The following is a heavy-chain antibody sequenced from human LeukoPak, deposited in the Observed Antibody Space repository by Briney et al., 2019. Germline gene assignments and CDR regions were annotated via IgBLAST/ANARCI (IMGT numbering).Heavy chain of an antibody. CDR3: ARGQGITMVRETYNWFDP. V-gene: IGHV1-8*01. D-gene: IGHD3-10*01. CDR1: GYTFTSYD. Sequence: ASVKVSCKASGYTFTSYDINWVRQATGQGLEWMGRRNPNSGNTGYAQKFQGRVTITRNTSTSTAYMELSSLRSEDTAVYYCARGQGITMVRETYNWFDPRGQGTLVTVSS. J-gene: IGHJ5*02. CDR2: RNPNSGNT.